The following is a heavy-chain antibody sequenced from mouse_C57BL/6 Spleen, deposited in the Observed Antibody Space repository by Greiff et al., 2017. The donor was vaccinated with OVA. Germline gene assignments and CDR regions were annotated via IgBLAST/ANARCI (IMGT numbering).Heavy chain of an antibody. CDR1: GYTFTDYY. CDR3: ARREHDYAMDY. Sequence: EVQLQQSGPVLVKPGASVKMSCKASGYTFTDYYMNWVKQSHGKSLEWIGVINPYNGGTSYNQKFKGKATLTVDKSSSTAYMELNSLTSEDSAVYYCARREHDYAMDYWGQGTSVTVSS. CDR2: INPYNGGT. J-gene: IGHJ4*01. V-gene: IGHV1-19*01.